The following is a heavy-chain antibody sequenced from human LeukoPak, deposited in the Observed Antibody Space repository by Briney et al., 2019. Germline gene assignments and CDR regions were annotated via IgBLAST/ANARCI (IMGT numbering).Heavy chain of an antibody. CDR3: ARDLYDYVWGSYRPDAFDI. V-gene: IGHV4-4*07. CDR1: GGSISSYY. CDR2: MYSGGKT. D-gene: IGHD3-16*02. J-gene: IGHJ3*02. Sequence: SETLSLTCTVSGGSISSYYWSWIRQPAGKGLEWIGRMYSGGKTNYNSFLKSRVTMSVDTSKNQFSLKLSSVTAADTAVYYCARDLYDYVWGSYRPDAFDIWGQGTMVTVSS.